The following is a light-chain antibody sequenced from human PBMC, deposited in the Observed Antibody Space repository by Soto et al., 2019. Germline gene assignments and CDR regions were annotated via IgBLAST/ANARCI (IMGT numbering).Light chain of an antibody. V-gene: IGLV2-14*03. CDR1: SSDFGLYDY. CDR2: DVN. CDR3: TSFTSSSTFV. J-gene: IGLJ1*01. Sequence: QSALAQPASVSGSPGQSFTISCTGTSSDFGLYDYVAWFQQHHPGKAPKLLIYDVNNWASGVSDRFSGSKSGNTASLTISGLRAEDEADYYCTSFTSSSTFVFGTGTKVTVL.